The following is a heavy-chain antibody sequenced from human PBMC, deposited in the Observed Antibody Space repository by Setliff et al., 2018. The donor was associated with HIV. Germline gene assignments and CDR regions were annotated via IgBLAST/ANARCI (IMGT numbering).Heavy chain of an antibody. V-gene: IGHV4-39*01. CDR2: IYHSGIT. Sequence: SETLSLTCTVSGGSISISSHYWGWIRQPPGKGLEWIGRIYHSGITYYNASLKSRVSISVDTSKNQYSVKLNSETAADTAVYYCARSISLLRGPLGDVFDIWGQGTMVTVSS. CDR3: ARSISLLRGPLGDVFDI. D-gene: IGHD3-10*01. CDR1: GGSISISSHY. J-gene: IGHJ3*02.